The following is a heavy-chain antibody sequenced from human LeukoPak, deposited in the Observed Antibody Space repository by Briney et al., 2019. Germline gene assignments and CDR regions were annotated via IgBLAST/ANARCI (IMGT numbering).Heavy chain of an antibody. J-gene: IGHJ6*03. V-gene: IGHV4-61*02. Sequence: PSQTLSLTCTVSGGSISSGSYYWSWIRQPAGKGLEWIGRIYTSGSTNYNPSLKSRVTISVDTSKNQFSLKLSSVTAADTAVYYCARVLTGTNYYYMDVWGKGTTVTVSS. CDR3: ARVLTGTNYYYMDV. D-gene: IGHD1-7*01. CDR1: GGSISSGSYY. CDR2: IYTSGST.